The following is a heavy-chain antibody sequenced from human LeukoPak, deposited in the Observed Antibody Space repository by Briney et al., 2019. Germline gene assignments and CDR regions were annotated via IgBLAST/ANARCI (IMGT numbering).Heavy chain of an antibody. CDR1: VYTFSNFG. D-gene: IGHD2-2*01. J-gene: IGHJ4*02. CDR3: ARDGTSTDDY. CDR2: ISGNNDNP. Sequence: GASVKVSCKTSVYTFSNFGISWVRQAPGQGLEWMGWISGNNDNPNYGQKFQGRFSVTTDSSTSTAYMELRNLRSDDTAVYYCARDGTSTDDYWGQGTLVTVSS. V-gene: IGHV1-18*01.